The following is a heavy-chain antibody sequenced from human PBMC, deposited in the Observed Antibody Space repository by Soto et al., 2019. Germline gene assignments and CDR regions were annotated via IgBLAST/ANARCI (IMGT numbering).Heavy chain of an antibody. CDR3: AKGRPLSGSTPPDY. D-gene: IGHD3-10*01. Sequence: PGGSLRLSCAASGFIFSNYGMHWVRQAPGKRLEWVAAISYDGSNEYYADSVKGRFTISRDNPKNTLHLQMNSLRAEDTAMYYCAKGRPLSGSTPPDYWGQGTLVTVSS. CDR2: ISYDGSNE. J-gene: IGHJ4*02. V-gene: IGHV3-30*18. CDR1: GFIFSNYG.